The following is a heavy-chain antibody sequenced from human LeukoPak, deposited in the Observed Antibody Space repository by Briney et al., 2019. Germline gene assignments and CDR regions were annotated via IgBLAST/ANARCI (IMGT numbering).Heavy chain of an antibody. CDR2: IKQDGSEK. CDR3: ASYGYSSGWYRGEFDY. V-gene: IGHV3-7*01. CDR1: GFTFSSYW. Sequence: PGGSLRLSCAASGFTFSSYWMSWVRQAPGKGLEWVANIKQDGSEKYYVDSVKGRFTISRDNAKNSLCLQMNSLRAEDTAVYYCASYGYSSGWYRGEFDYWGQGTLVTVSS. D-gene: IGHD6-19*01. J-gene: IGHJ4*02.